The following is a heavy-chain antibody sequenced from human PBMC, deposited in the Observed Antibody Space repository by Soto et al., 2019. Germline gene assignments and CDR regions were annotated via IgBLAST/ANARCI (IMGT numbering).Heavy chain of an antibody. Sequence: EVQLVESGGHLVKPGGSLRLSCAASGFTFNNACMSWVRQAPGKGLEWVGRIKTETEGGTPDYVALVKGRFIISRDDSKNTLYLQMNSLKTEDTALYYCTAGLGRTDDVRWGQGTLFTVSA. V-gene: IGHV3-15*01. CDR1: GFTFNNAC. CDR3: TAGLGRTDDVR. D-gene: IGHD6-6*01. J-gene: IGHJ4*02. CDR2: IKTETEGGTP.